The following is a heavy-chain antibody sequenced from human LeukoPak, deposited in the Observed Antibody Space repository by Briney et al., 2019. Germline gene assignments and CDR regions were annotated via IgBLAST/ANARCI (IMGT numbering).Heavy chain of an antibody. CDR3: AKDYDSSGYAAGMVDY. CDR2: ISGSGGST. J-gene: IGHJ4*02. D-gene: IGHD3-22*01. CDR1: GFTFSSYG. V-gene: IGHV3-23*01. Sequence: GGSLRLSCAASGFTFSSYGMSWVRQAPGRGLGWVSAISGSGGSTYYADSVKGRFTISRDNSKNTLYLQMNSLRAEDTAVYYCAKDYDSSGYAAGMVDYWGQGTLVTVSS.